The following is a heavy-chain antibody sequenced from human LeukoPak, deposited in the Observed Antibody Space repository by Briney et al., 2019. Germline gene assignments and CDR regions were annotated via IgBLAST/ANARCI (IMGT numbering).Heavy chain of an antibody. J-gene: IGHJ3*02. D-gene: IGHD5-24*01. CDR1: GFSFSTFE. V-gene: IGHV3-48*03. Sequence: GGSLRLSCAASGFSFSTFEMNWVRQAPGKGLEWISYISSSGTTIYYTDSVEGRFTISRDNAKNSLYLQMNSLRAEDTAVYYCARDHRDGYNAGDTFDMWGQGTMVTVSS. CDR2: ISSSGTTI. CDR3: ARDHRDGYNAGDTFDM.